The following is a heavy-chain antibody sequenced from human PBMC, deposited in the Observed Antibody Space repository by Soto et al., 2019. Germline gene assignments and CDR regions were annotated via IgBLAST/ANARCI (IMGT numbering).Heavy chain of an antibody. J-gene: IGHJ6*02. V-gene: IGHV5-51*01. CDR2: IYPGDSDT. CDR3: AYVCFNYAGLSSGHSGHDSYSIDV. Sequence: GESLKISCMGSGYKVSTWHNFTSYWIAWVRQMPGEGLEWMGIIYPGDSDTRYSPSFQGQVTISADKSINSVYLQWSSLKASDTAADYCAYVCFNYAGLSSGHSGHDSYSIDVWGQGTTVTVSS. CDR1: GYKVSTWHNFTSYW. D-gene: IGHD3-22*01.